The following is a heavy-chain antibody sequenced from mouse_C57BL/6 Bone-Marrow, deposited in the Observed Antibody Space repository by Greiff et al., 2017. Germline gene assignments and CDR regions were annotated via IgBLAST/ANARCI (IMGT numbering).Heavy chain of an antibody. CDR1: GYTFTSYW. D-gene: IGHD2-3*01. Sequence: VQLQQPGAELVRPGTSVKLSCKASGYTFTSYWMHWVKQRPGQGLEWIGGIDPSDSYTNYNQKFKGKATLTVDTSSSTAYMQRSSLTSEDAAVYYGARGYDGYCYAMDYWGQGTSVTVSS. V-gene: IGHV1-59*01. CDR2: IDPSDSYT. CDR3: ARGYDGYCYAMDY. J-gene: IGHJ4*01.